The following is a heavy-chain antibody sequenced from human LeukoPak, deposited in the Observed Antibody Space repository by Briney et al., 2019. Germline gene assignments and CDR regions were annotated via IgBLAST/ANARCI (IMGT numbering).Heavy chain of an antibody. D-gene: IGHD4-11*01. CDR3: ARDPGHDTSNYGGLDF. V-gene: IGHV1-46*01. Sequence: ASVKVSCKASGYTFTSYYMHWVRQAPGQGLEWMGIINPSGGSTSYAQKFQGRVTMTRDMSTSTVYMELSSLRSDDTAVYYCARDPGHDTSNYGGLDFWGQGTLVTVSS. CDR1: GYTFTSYY. CDR2: INPSGGST. J-gene: IGHJ4*02.